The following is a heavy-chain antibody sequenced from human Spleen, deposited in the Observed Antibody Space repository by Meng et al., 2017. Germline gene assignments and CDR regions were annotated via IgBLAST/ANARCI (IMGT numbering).Heavy chain of an antibody. CDR1: GFSFSTLG. Sequence: GESLKISCAASGFSFSTLGMHWVRQAPGKGLEWVAWIWYDGSNKYYADSVKGRFTISRDNSKNTVYLQMNSLRAEDTAVYYCAKVLGGGGSYYFDYWGQGTLVTVSS. CDR2: IWYDGSNK. J-gene: IGHJ4*02. CDR3: AKVLGGGGSYYFDY. V-gene: IGHV3-30*02. D-gene: IGHD1-26*01.